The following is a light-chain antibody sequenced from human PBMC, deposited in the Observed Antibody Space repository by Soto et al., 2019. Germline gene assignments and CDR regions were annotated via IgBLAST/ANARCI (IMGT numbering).Light chain of an antibody. V-gene: IGKV1-6*01. J-gene: IGKJ4*01. Sequence: AIQMTQSPSSLSASVGDRVTITCRASQGIGNDLGWYQQKSGKAPKLLIYAASNLQSGVPSRFSGSGSGTDFTLTISGLQPEDVATYYCLHDNNHPHTFGGGTKVEI. CDR3: LHDNNHPHT. CDR2: AAS. CDR1: QGIGND.